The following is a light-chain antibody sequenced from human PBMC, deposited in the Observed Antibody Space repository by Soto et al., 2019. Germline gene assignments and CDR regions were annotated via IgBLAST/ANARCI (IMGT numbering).Light chain of an antibody. J-gene: IGKJ2*01. V-gene: IGKV3-20*01. Sequence: ETVLTQSPGTLSLSLGERATLSCRASQSVSSSYLAWYQQKPGQAPRLLIYGASSRATGIPDRFSGSGSGTDFTLTISRLEPEDFAVYYCQQYVSSPRTFGQGTKLEIK. CDR3: QQYVSSPRT. CDR2: GAS. CDR1: QSVSSSY.